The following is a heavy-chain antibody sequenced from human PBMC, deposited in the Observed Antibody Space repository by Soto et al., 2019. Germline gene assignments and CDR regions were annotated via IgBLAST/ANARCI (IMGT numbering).Heavy chain of an antibody. CDR3: ARGGIYCSSTSCYDLSWFDP. J-gene: IGHJ5*02. D-gene: IGHD2-2*01. CDR2: IYHSGST. CDR1: SGSISSSNW. V-gene: IGHV4-4*02. Sequence: QVQLQESGPGLVKPSGTLSLTCAVSSGSISSSNWWSWVRQPPGKGLEWIGEIYHSGSTNYNPSLTSRVTISVDKSKNQFSLKLSSVTAADTAVYYCARGGIYCSSTSCYDLSWFDPWGQGTLVTVSS.